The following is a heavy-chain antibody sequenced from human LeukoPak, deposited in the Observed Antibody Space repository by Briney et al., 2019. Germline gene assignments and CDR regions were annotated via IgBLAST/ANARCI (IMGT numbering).Heavy chain of an antibody. V-gene: IGHV4-59*01. CDR3: ARDLGGRFLGMATAKVWFDP. Sequence: SGTLSLTCAVYGGSFSGYYWSWIRQPPGKGLEWIGYIYYSGSTNYNPSLKSRVTISVDTSKNQFSLKLSSVTAADTAVYYCARDLGGRFLGMATAKVWFDPWGQGTLVTVSS. CDR1: GGSFSGYY. J-gene: IGHJ5*02. CDR2: IYYSGST. D-gene: IGHD5-12*01.